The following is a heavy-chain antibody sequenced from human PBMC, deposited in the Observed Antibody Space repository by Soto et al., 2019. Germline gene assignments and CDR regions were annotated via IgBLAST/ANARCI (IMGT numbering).Heavy chain of an antibody. CDR2: ISYDGSNK. V-gene: IGHV3-30*18. CDR3: AKDMAAAGSPFDF. D-gene: IGHD6-13*01. CDR1: GFTLSSYG. Sequence: GGSLRLCCAASGFTLSSYGMHWVRQAPGKGLEWVAVISYDGSNKYYADSVKGRFTISRDNSKNTLYLQMNSLRAEDTAVYYCAKDMAAAGSPFDFWGQGTLVSVAS. J-gene: IGHJ4*02.